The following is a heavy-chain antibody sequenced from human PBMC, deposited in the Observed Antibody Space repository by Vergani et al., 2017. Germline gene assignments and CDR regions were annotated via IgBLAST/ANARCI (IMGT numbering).Heavy chain of an antibody. J-gene: IGHJ4*02. CDR1: GFTFSSYA. CDR3: AKEPLYGDYFDY. V-gene: IGHV3-23*01. D-gene: IGHD4-17*01. CDR2: IGGSGGST. Sequence: EVQLLESGGGLVQPGGSLRLSCAASGFTFSSYAMSWVRQAPGKGLEWVSAIGGSGGSTYYADSVKGLFTISRDNSKNTLYLQMNSLRAEDTAVYYCAKEPLYGDYFDYWGQGTLVTVSS.